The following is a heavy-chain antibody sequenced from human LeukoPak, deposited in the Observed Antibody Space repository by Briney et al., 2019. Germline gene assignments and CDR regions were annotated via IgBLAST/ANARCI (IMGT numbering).Heavy chain of an antibody. Sequence: SQTLSLTCAVSGGSINSGGYSWSWIRQPPGKGLEWIGYIYHSGSTYYNPSLKSRVTISVDRSKNQFSLKLSSVTAADTAVYYCARGSRSGSYYRWFDPWGQGTLVTVSS. D-gene: IGHD1-26*01. J-gene: IGHJ5*02. CDR2: IYHSGST. V-gene: IGHV4-30-2*01. CDR3: ARGSRSGSYYRWFDP. CDR1: GGSINSGGYS.